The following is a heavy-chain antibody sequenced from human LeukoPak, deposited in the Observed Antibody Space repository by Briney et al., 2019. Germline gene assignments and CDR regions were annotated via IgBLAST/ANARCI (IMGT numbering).Heavy chain of an antibody. CDR2: IYYSGST. Sequence: PSETLSLTCTVSGGSISSSSYYWGWIRQPPGKGLEWIGSIYYSGSTYYNPSLKSRVTISVGTSKNQFSLKLSSVTAADTAVYYCARHLMSLAAADPTTFDYWGQGTLVTVSS. D-gene: IGHD6-13*01. J-gene: IGHJ4*02. CDR3: ARHLMSLAAADPTTFDY. CDR1: GGSISSSSYY. V-gene: IGHV4-39*01.